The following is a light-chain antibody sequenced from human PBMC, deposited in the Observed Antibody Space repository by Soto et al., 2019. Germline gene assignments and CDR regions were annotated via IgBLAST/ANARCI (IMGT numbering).Light chain of an antibody. CDR2: GAS. CDR1: HSVSSS. Sequence: EIVMTQSPATLSVSPGERATLFCRARHSVSSSLAWYQQKPGQAPRLLIHGASTRATGIPARFSGSGSGTDFTLTISSLEPEDFAVYYCQQRSNWPPITFGQGTRLETK. J-gene: IGKJ5*01. CDR3: QQRSNWPPIT. V-gene: IGKV3-11*01.